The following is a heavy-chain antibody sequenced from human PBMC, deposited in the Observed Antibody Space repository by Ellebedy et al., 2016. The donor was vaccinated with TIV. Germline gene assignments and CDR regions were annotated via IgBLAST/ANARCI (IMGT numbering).Heavy chain of an antibody. CDR1: GFTFSSYG. D-gene: IGHD1-26*01. V-gene: IGHV3-30*03. CDR3: AGSGSYDY. Sequence: GGSLRLSXAASGFTFSSYGMHWVRQAPGKGLEWVAVISYDGSNKYYADSVKGRFTISRDNSKNTLYLQMNSLRAEDTAVYYCAGSGSYDYWGQGTLVTVSS. J-gene: IGHJ4*02. CDR2: ISYDGSNK.